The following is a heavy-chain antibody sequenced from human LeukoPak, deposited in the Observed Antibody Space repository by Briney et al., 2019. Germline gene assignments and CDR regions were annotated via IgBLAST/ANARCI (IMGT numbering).Heavy chain of an antibody. Sequence: PRGSLRLSCTTSGITFSNSWMSWVRQAPGKGLEWVATIRPDGSEGYYADSVRGRFTISRDNSKNSFYLQISSLRAEDTGVFYCARDAAYSAFDYWGQGTLVTVSS. J-gene: IGHJ4*02. CDR2: IRPDGSEG. V-gene: IGHV3-7*01. CDR1: GITFSNSW. CDR3: ARDAAYSAFDY. D-gene: IGHD2-21*01.